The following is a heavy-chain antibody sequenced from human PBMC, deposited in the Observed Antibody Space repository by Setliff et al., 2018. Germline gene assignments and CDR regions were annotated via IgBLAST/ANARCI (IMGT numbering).Heavy chain of an antibody. V-gene: IGHV1-18*01. D-gene: IGHD2-15*01. CDR3: AISSLSICSGGTCPNAFDI. CDR1: GYNFAESI. CDR2: ISAYNGHT. Sequence: ASVKVSCKASGYNFAESIVRWVRQAPGQGLEWMGWISAYNGHTYSAQKFQARVTLTTDTSTSAAYMELRSLRSDDTAVYYCAISSLSICSGGTCPNAFDIWGQGTMVTVS. J-gene: IGHJ3*02.